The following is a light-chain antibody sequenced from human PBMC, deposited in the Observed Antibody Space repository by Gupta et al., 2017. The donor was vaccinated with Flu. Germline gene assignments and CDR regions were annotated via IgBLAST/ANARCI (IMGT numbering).Light chain of an antibody. CDR3: QQRSSRPMYT. J-gene: IGKJ2*01. Sequence: ATMFLVPAKTTTLALRASQRSRSHLAWYQKKPGQSPRLVMYDATLRATVIKVRFSGSGFGIDLTLTISSRELEDFAVYYCQQRSSRPMYTFGQGTELEIK. CDR2: DAT. V-gene: IGKV3-11*01. CDR1: QRSRSH.